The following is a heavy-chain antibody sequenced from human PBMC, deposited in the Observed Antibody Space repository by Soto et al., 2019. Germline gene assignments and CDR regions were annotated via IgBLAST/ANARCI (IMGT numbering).Heavy chain of an antibody. Sequence: SETLSLTCTVSGGSISSYYWSWIRQPPGKGLEWIGYIYYSGSTNYNPSLKSRVTISVDTSKNQFSLKLSSVTAADTAVYYCAREKGRRLGIPGGYYGMDVWGQGTTVTVS. CDR3: AREKGRRLGIPGGYYGMDV. V-gene: IGHV4-59*01. CDR1: GGSISSYY. J-gene: IGHJ6*02. D-gene: IGHD7-27*01. CDR2: IYYSGST.